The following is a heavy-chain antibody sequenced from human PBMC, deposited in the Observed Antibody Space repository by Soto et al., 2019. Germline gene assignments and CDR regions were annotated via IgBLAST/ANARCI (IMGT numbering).Heavy chain of an antibody. Sequence: LSLAGAVYGGSFSGCYWIWIRQPPGKGLGWIGEINHSASTNYNPSLKSRVTISVDTSKNQFSLKLSSVTAADTAVYYCATPSSSSPPSSYGMDVWGQGTTVTVSS. CDR3: ATPSSSSPPSSYGMDV. J-gene: IGHJ6*02. CDR2: INHSAST. D-gene: IGHD6-6*01. CDR1: GGSFSGCY. V-gene: IGHV4-34*01.